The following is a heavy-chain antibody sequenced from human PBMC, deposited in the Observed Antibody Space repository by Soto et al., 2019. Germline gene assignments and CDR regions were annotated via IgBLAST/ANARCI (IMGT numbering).Heavy chain of an antibody. J-gene: IGHJ4*02. CDR3: ARKDVAFDY. V-gene: IGHV3-23*01. D-gene: IGHD5-12*01. Sequence: PGGSLRLSCAASGFTFSEYAMTWVRQAPGKGLEWVSLIYGSGGSTDYADSVKGRFTISRDNSKNMLYVQMNSLRDEDTAVYYWARKDVAFDYGGKGIPVTVPS. CDR2: IYGSGGST. CDR1: GFTFSEYA.